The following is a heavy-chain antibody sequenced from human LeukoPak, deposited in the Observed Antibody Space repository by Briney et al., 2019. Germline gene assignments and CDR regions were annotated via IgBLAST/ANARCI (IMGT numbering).Heavy chain of an antibody. J-gene: IGHJ4*02. CDR3: ARDRFSGSYPLDY. D-gene: IGHD1-26*01. CDR2: IKQDGREK. Sequence: PGGSLRLSCAASGFTFSSYWMSWVRQAPGKGLEWVASIKQDGREKNYVDSVKGRFTISRDNAKNSLYLQMNSLRAEDTAVYFCARDRFSGSYPLDYWGQGTLVTVSS. CDR1: GFTFSSYW. V-gene: IGHV3-7*03.